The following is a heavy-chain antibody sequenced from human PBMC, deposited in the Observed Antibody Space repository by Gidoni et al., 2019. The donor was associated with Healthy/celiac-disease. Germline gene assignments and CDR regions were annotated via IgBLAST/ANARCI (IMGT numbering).Heavy chain of an antibody. CDR3: ARGRGGPQWLVLAARRWFDP. CDR2: INHSGST. Sequence: QVQLQQWGAGLLKPSETLSLTCAVYGGSFSGYYWSWIRQPPGKGLEWIGEINHSGSTNYNPSLKSRVTISVDTSKNQFSLKLSSVTAADTAVYYCARGRGGPQWLVLAARRWFDPWGQGTLVTVSS. V-gene: IGHV4-34*01. D-gene: IGHD6-19*01. CDR1: GGSFSGYY. J-gene: IGHJ5*02.